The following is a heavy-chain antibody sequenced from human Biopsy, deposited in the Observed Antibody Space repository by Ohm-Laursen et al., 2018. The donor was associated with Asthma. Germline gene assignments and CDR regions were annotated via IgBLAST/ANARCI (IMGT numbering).Heavy chain of an antibody. Sequence: SLRLSCAAPGFTLTTYAIHWVRQAPGKGLEWVAVISYDGSTKYSADSVKGRFIVSRDISKNILSLQMNSLRPEDTAVYYCARDVVWFREVGGMDVWGQGTTVTVSS. CDR2: ISYDGSTK. D-gene: IGHD3-10*01. J-gene: IGHJ6*02. CDR1: GFTLTTYA. V-gene: IGHV3-30*03. CDR3: ARDVVWFREVGGMDV.